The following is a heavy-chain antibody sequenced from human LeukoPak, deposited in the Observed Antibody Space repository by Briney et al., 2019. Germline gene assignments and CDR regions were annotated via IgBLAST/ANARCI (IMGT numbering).Heavy chain of an antibody. CDR2: ISPSGDST. CDR3: AKIPKGGYFDY. V-gene: IGHV3-23*01. D-gene: IGHD2-2*01. CDR1: GFTFNNYA. J-gene: IGHJ4*02. Sequence: GGSLRLSCAASGFTFNNYAMNWVRQAPGKGLEWVSHISPSGDSTYYADSVKGRFTISRDSSKNTLSLQMNSLRAEDTAVYYCAKIPKGGYFDYWGQGTLVTVSS.